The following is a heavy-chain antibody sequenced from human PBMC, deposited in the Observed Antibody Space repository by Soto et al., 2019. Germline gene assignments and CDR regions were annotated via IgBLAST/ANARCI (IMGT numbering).Heavy chain of an antibody. CDR2: IYYSGST. V-gene: IGHV4-39*01. CDR3: ARAGGGSSSWYNVSWFDP. J-gene: IGHJ5*02. CDR1: GGSISSSSYY. Sequence: ASETLSLTCTVSGGSISSSSYYWGWIRQPPGKGLEWIGSIYYSGSTYYNLSLKSRVTISVDTSKNQFSLKLSSVTAADTAVYYCARAGGGSSSWYNVSWFDPWGQGTLVTVSS. D-gene: IGHD6-13*01.